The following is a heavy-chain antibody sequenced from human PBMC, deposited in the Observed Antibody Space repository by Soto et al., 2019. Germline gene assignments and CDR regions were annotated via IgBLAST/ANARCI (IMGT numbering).Heavy chain of an antibody. D-gene: IGHD3-9*01. J-gene: IGHJ6*02. CDR2: IHSGGST. CDR3: ARETVSILEDYYGLDV. Sequence: EVQLVESGGGLIQPGGSLRLSCAASGFTVSSNYMSWVRQAPGKGLEWVSVIHSGGSTYYADSVKGRFTISRDNSKNTLYLQMNSLRAEDTAVYYCARETVSILEDYYGLDVWGQGTTVTVSS. CDR1: GFTVSSNY. V-gene: IGHV3-53*01.